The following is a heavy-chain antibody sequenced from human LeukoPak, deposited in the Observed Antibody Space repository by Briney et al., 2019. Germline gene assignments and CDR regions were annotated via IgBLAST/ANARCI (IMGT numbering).Heavy chain of an antibody. D-gene: IGHD5-24*01. Sequence: GGSLRLSRAASGFTLDAYSMYWVRQPPGRGLECVAVISWHGGSPHYADSVKGRFTISRDNDKNSLYLQMNSLRTEDTALYYCAKDMSEDGYNWGFDYWGQGTLVTVSS. CDR3: AKDMSEDGYNWGFDY. J-gene: IGHJ4*02. CDR2: ISWHGGSP. CDR1: GFTLDAYS. V-gene: IGHV3-43*01.